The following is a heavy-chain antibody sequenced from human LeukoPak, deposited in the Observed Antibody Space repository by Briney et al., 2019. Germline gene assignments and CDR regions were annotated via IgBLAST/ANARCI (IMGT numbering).Heavy chain of an antibody. CDR1: GYSFTSYW. V-gene: IGHV5-51*01. CDR3: ARRRDLYSGSYYPFDY. J-gene: IGHJ4*02. CDR2: IYPGDSDA. Sequence: GESLKISCKGSGYSFTSYWIGWVRQMPGKGLKWMGIIYPGDSDARYSPSFQGQVTISADKSVSTAYLQWSSLKASDTAMYYCARRRDLYSGSYYPFDYWGQGTLVIASS. D-gene: IGHD1-26*01.